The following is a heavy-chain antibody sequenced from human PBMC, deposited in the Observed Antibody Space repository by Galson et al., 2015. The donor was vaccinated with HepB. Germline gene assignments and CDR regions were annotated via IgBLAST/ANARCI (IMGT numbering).Heavy chain of an antibody. CDR1: GFTFSNAW. J-gene: IGHJ4*02. Sequence: SLRLSCAASGFTFSNAWMSWVRQAPGKGLEWVGRIKSKTDGGTTDYAAPVKGRFTISRDDSKNTLYLQMNSLKTEDTAVYYCTTGMYYDFWSGYFDYWSQGTLVTVSS. CDR3: TTGMYYDFWSGYFDY. V-gene: IGHV3-15*01. CDR2: IKSKTDGGTT. D-gene: IGHD3-3*01.